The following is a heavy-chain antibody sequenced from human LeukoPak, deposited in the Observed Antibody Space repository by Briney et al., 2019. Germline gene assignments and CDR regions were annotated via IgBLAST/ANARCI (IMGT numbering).Heavy chain of an antibody. D-gene: IGHD3-10*01. V-gene: IGHV3-23*01. CDR2: ISGSGGST. CDR3: AKVSSPTMVRGVYDY. Sequence: GGSLRLSCAASGFTFNDYAMHWVRQAPGKGLEWVSAISGSGGSTYYADSVKGRFTISRDNSKNTLYLQMNSLRAEDTAVYYCAKVSSPTMVRGVYDYWGQGTLVTVSS. J-gene: IGHJ4*02. CDR1: GFTFNDYA.